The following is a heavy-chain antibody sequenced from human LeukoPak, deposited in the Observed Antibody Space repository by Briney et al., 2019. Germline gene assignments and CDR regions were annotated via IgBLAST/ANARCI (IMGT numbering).Heavy chain of an antibody. CDR1: GFTVSSNY. CDR3: TAVLADYDILTGYYRFDP. CDR2: IRSKAYGGTT. D-gene: IGHD3-9*01. Sequence: GGSLRLSCAASGFTVSSNYMSWVRQAPGKGLEWVGFIRSKAYGGTTEYAASVKGRFTISRDDSKSIAYLQMNSLKTEDTAVYYCTAVLADYDILTGYYRFDPWGQGTLVTVSS. V-gene: IGHV3-49*04. J-gene: IGHJ5*02.